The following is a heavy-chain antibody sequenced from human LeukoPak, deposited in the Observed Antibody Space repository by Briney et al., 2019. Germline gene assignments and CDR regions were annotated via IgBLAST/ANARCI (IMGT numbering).Heavy chain of an antibody. V-gene: IGHV1-24*01. CDR3: ARNGGYSHGYGNNWFDP. Sequence: ASVKVSCKVSGYTLTELSMHWVRQAPGKGLEWMGGFDPEHGETIYAQTFQGRVTMTTDTSTSTAYMELRSLRSDDTAVYYCARNGGYSHGYGNNWFDPWGQGTLVTVSS. D-gene: IGHD5-18*01. CDR2: FDPEHGET. J-gene: IGHJ5*02. CDR1: GYTLTELS.